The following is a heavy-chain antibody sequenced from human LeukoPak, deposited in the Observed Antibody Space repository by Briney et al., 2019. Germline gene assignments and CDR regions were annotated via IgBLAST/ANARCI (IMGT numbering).Heavy chain of an antibody. J-gene: IGHJ4*02. CDR3: ARGDFWSGYLGY. CDR2: INSDGSST. CDR1: GFTFSSYW. V-gene: IGHV3-74*01. Sequence: GGSLRLSCAASGFTFSSYWMHWVRQAPGKGLVWVSRINSDGSSTSYADSVKGRFTISRDNAKNTLYLQMNSLRAEDTAVYYCARGDFWSGYLGYWGQGTLVTVSS. D-gene: IGHD3-3*01.